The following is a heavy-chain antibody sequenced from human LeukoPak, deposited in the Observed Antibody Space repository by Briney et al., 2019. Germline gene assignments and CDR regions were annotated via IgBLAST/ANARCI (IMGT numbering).Heavy chain of an antibody. J-gene: IGHJ4*02. V-gene: IGHV1-2*02. Sequence: ASVKVSCKASGYTFTGYYMHWVRQAPGQGLEWMGWINPNSGGTNYAQKFQGRVTMTRDTSISTAYMELSRLRSDDTAVYYCARDLLLYDSSGYYGYWGQGTLVTVSS. CDR2: INPNSGGT. D-gene: IGHD3-22*01. CDR3: ARDLLLYDSSGYYGY. CDR1: GYTFTGYY.